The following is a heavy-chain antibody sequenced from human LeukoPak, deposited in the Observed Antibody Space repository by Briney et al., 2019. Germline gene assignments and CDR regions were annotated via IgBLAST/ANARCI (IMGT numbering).Heavy chain of an antibody. CDR2: INAYNGDT. CDR1: GYTFTNYG. V-gene: IGHV1-18*01. J-gene: IGHJ6*03. D-gene: IGHD2-2*01. CDR3: ARWGLVAPGTYYYYYMDV. Sequence: ASVKVSCKASGYTFTNYGVSWVRQAPGQGLEWMGWINAYNGDTHYAQNLQGRLTMTTDTSTSMAFMELRSLRPDDTAVYFCARWGLVAPGTYYYYYMDVRGRGTTVTVSS.